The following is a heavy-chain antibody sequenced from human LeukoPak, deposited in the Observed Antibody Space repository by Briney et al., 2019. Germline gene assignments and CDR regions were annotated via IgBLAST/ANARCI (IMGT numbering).Heavy chain of an antibody. J-gene: IGHJ4*02. CDR1: GGSFSGYY. Sequence: SETLSLTCAAYGGSFSGYYWSWIRQPPGKGLEWIGEINHSGSTNYNPSLKSRVTISVDTSKNQFSLKLSSVTAADTAVYYCARGPMYSGWYERPLNYWGQGTLVTVSS. D-gene: IGHD6-19*01. CDR3: ARGPMYSGWYERPLNY. V-gene: IGHV4-34*01. CDR2: INHSGST.